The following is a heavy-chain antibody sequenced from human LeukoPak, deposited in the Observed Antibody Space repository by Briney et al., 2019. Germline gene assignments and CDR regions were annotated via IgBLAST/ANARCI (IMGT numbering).Heavy chain of an antibody. CDR2: ISGSGGTT. D-gene: IGHD3-10*01. Sequence: PGGSLRLSCAASGFAFSSYVMTWVRQAPGKGLEWVSGISGSGGTTYDADSVKGRFTVSRDNSKNTLSLQMNSLRAEDTAMYYCARDLSLIRGDPTFFDYWGQGTLVTVSS. CDR3: ARDLSLIRGDPTFFDY. V-gene: IGHV3-23*01. CDR1: GFAFSSYV. J-gene: IGHJ4*02.